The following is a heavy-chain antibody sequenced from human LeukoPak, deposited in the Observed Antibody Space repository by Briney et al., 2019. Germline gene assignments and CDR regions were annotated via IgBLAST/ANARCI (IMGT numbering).Heavy chain of an antibody. J-gene: IGHJ6*02. V-gene: IGHV3-11*06. CDR3: ARAPHYSNYGPYYYGMDV. CDR2: ISSSGSYI. CDR1: GFTFSDYY. Sequence: PGGSLRLSCAAYGFTFSDYYMSWIRQAPGKGLEWISYISSSGSYIDYADSVKGQFTISRDNAKNSLYLQMNSLRAEDTAVYYCARAPHYSNYGPYYYGMDVWGQGTTVTVSS. D-gene: IGHD4-11*01.